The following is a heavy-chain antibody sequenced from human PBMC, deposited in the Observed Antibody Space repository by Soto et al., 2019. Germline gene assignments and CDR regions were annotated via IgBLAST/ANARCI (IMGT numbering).Heavy chain of an antibody. CDR1: GFTFSSYA. V-gene: IGHV3-23*01. Sequence: GRSLRLSCAASGFTFSSYAMSWVRQAPGKGLEWVSAISGRGGSTYYGDSVKGRFTISSDNSKNTLYLQMNSLRAEDTAVYYCAKDGHYYYGSGSYPFDYWGQGTLVTVSS. CDR2: ISGRGGST. J-gene: IGHJ4*02. D-gene: IGHD3-10*01. CDR3: AKDGHYYYGSGSYPFDY.